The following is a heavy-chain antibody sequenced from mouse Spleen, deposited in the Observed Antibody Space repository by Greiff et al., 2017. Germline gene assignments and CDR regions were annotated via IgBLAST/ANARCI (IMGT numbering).Heavy chain of an antibody. D-gene: IGHD2-14*01. CDR1: GFTFSSYA. CDR2: ISSGGST. Sequence: EVKLVESGGGLVKPGGSLKLSCAASGFTFSSYAMSWVRQTPEKRLEWVASISSGGSTYYPDSVKGRFTISRDNARNILYLQMSSLRSEDTAMYYCARYGYDLYFDYWGQGTTLTVSS. J-gene: IGHJ2*01. CDR3: ARYGYDLYFDY. V-gene: IGHV5-6-5*01.